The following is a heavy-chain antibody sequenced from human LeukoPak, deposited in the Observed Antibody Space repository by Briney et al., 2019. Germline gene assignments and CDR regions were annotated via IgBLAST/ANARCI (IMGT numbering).Heavy chain of an antibody. Sequence: GGSLRLSCAASGFTFSSYAMSWVRQAPAKGLEWVSAISGTGGSTYYADSVKGRLTISRDNSKNTLYLQMNSLRAEDTAVYYCAKDQRLGELQYTNPPFDYWGQGTLVTVSS. CDR2: ISGTGGST. CDR3: AKDQRLGELQYTNPPFDY. J-gene: IGHJ4*02. CDR1: GFTFSSYA. V-gene: IGHV3-23*01. D-gene: IGHD3-16*01.